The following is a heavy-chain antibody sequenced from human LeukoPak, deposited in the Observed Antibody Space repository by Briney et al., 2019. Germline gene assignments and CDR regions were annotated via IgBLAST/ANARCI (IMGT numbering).Heavy chain of an antibody. J-gene: IGHJ4*02. CDR3: ARIVKGSFPR. Sequence: SETLSLTCAVYGGSFSGYYWSWIRQPPGKGLEWIGEITHSGSTNYNPSLKSRVTISVDTSKNQFSLKLSSVTAADTAVYYCARIVKGSFPRWGQGTLVTVSS. D-gene: IGHD1-26*01. CDR2: ITHSGST. V-gene: IGHV4-34*01. CDR1: GGSFSGYY.